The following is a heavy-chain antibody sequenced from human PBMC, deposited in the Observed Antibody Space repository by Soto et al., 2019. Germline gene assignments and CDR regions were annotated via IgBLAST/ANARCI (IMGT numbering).Heavy chain of an antibody. D-gene: IGHD3-3*01. Sequence: GGSLRLSCAASGFTFSSYGMHWVRQAPGKGLEWVAVIWYDGSNKYYADSVKGRFTISRDNSKNTLYLQMNSLRAEDTAVYYCARTFNYDFWSGYYFDSWGKGTLV. CDR2: IWYDGSNK. CDR1: GFTFSSYG. V-gene: IGHV3-33*01. J-gene: IGHJ4*02. CDR3: ARTFNYDFWSGYYFDS.